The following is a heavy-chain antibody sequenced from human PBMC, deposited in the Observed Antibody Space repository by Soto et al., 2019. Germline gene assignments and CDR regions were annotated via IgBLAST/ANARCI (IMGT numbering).Heavy chain of an antibody. Sequence: SETLSLTCAVYGRSFSGFYWSWIRQPPGKGLEWIGEINHSGSTNYNPSLKSRITISVDTSTNQLSLRLSSVTAADTAVYYCATIPIVGTKPYYFNSWGQGTLVTVSS. V-gene: IGHV4-34*01. CDR2: INHSGST. D-gene: IGHD1-1*01. CDR3: ATIPIVGTKPYYFNS. CDR1: GRSFSGFY. J-gene: IGHJ4*02.